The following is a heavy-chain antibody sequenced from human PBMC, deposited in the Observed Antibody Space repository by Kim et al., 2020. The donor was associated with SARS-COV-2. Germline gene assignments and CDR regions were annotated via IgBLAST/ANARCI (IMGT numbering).Heavy chain of an antibody. CDR2: ISSNGGSI. CDR3: VKEHCSSGSCDKYFDS. D-gene: IGHD2-15*01. Sequence: GGSLRLSCSASGFTFSSYAMHWVRQAPGEGLEYVSAISSNGGSIYYADSVKGRFTISRDNSKDTLYLQMSSLRAEDTAVFYCVKEHCSSGSCDKYFDSWGQGTLVTVSS. CDR1: GFTFSSYA. V-gene: IGHV3-64D*06. J-gene: IGHJ4*02.